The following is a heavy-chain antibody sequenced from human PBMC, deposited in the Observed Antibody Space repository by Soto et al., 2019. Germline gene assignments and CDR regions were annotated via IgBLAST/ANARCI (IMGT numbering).Heavy chain of an antibody. Sequence: LALPCXVSCDCISTFFHYYNCILQVPGKGLEWIGYVYYSGATHYSPSLRARATISRDTSKNQLYLRLISVTAADTALYYCARDKDMQPNVWGLWGQGIHVNVYYGK. CDR3: ARDKDMQPNVWGLWGQGIHVNVYYGK. J-gene: IGHJ6*01. V-gene: IGHV4-31*03. D-gene: IGHD3-16*01. CDR2: VYYSGAT. CDR1: CDCISTFFHY.